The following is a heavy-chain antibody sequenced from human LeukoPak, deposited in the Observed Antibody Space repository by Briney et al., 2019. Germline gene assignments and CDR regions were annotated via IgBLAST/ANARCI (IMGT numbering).Heavy chain of an antibody. D-gene: IGHD3-16*02. CDR2: INHSGST. CDR3: ARGPDYDYIWGSYRRSNWFDP. Sequence: SETLSLTCAVYGGSFKGYYWSWIRQPPGKGLEWIGEINHSGSTNYNPSLKSRVTISVDTSQNPFSLKLISVTATDTAVYYCARGPDYDYIWGSYRRSNWFDPWGQGALVTVSS. CDR1: GGSFKGYY. J-gene: IGHJ5*02. V-gene: IGHV4-34*01.